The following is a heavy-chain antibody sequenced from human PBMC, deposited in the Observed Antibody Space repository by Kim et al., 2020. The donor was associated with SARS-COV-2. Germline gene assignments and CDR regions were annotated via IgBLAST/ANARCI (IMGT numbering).Heavy chain of an antibody. CDR2: TNAGNGNT. D-gene: IGHD3-16*01. CDR1: GYTFTTYI. Sequence: ASVKVSCKASGYTFTTYIMHWVRQAPVQRLEWMGWTNAGNGNTKYSQKFQGRITITRDTSASTAYMELSSLRSEDTAVYYCARDQGDLGDYWGQGTLVTVSS. CDR3: ARDQGDLGDY. J-gene: IGHJ4*02. V-gene: IGHV1-3*01.